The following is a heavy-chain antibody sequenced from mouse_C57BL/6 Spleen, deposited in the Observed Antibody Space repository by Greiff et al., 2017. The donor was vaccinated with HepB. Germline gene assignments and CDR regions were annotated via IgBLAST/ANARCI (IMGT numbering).Heavy chain of an antibody. J-gene: IGHJ3*01. CDR1: GFTFSSYA. CDR3: AREGVGPWFAY. V-gene: IGHV5-4*01. D-gene: IGHD1-1*01. CDR2: ISDGGSYT. Sequence: EVQRVESGGGLVKPGGSLKLSCAASGFTFSSYAMSWVRQTPEKRLEWVATISDGGSYTYYPDNVKGRFTISRDNAKNNLYLQMSHLKSEDTAMYYCAREGVGPWFAYWGQGTLVTVSA.